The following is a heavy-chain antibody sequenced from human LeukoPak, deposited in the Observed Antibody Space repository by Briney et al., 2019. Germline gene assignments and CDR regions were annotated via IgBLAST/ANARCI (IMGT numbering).Heavy chain of an antibody. CDR2: ISWNSNNI. V-gene: IGHV3-9*01. J-gene: IGHJ3*02. CDR3: ARDHAYAFDI. CDR1: GFTFDDYA. D-gene: IGHD2-2*01. Sequence: AGGSLRLSCAASGFTFDDYAMHWVRHAPGKGLEWVSGISWNSNNIDYADSVKGRFTISRDNAKNSLYLQMNSLRAEDTAVYYCARDHAYAFDIWGQGTLVTVSS.